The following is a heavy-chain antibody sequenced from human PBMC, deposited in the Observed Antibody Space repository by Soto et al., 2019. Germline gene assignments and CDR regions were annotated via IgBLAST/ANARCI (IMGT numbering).Heavy chain of an antibody. D-gene: IGHD4-17*01. J-gene: IGHJ3*02. CDR1: GGTFSSYA. Sequence: QVQLVQSGAEVKKPGSSVKVSCKASGGTFSSYAISWVRQAPGQGLEWMGGIIPIFGTANYAQKFQGRVTITADESASTGYMELSSLRSEDTAVYYCAREGPYGGNSGSAFDIWGQGTMVTVSS. CDR2: IIPIFGTA. V-gene: IGHV1-69*01. CDR3: AREGPYGGNSGSAFDI.